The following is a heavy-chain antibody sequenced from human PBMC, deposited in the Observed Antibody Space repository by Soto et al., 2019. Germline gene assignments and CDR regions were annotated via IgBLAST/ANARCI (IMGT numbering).Heavy chain of an antibody. V-gene: IGHV5-51*01. CDR3: AAYADGPYRPPYDY. D-gene: IGHD3-16*02. J-gene: IGHJ4*02. Sequence: GESLKISCQGSGYSFTSYWIGSVRQMPGKGLEWMGIIYPGDSDTRYSPSFQCQVTISADKSISSAYLQMTGLTFDDTAVYYCAAYADGPYRPPYDYWGQGTQVTVAS. CDR2: IYPGDSDT. CDR1: GYSFTSYW.